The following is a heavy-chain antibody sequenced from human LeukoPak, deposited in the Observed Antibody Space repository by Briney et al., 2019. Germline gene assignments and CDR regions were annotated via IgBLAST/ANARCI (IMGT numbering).Heavy chain of an antibody. CDR2: ISYDGSNK. CDR1: GFTFSSYG. CDR3: AKSTTGS. D-gene: IGHD1-1*01. V-gene: IGHV3-30*18. J-gene: IGHJ4*02. Sequence: GGSLRLSCAASGFTFSSYGMHWVRQAPGKGLEWVAVISYDGSNKYYADSVKGRFTISRDNSQNTLYLQMNSLRAEDTAVYYCAKSTTGSWGQGTLVTVSS.